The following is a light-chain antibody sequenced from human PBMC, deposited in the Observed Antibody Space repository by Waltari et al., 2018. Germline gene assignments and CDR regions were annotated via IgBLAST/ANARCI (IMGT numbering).Light chain of an antibody. Sequence: SYVLTQPPSVSVAPGQTARISCGGYNIASKSVHWYQQKPGQAPVLVVYDDSDRPSGIPERFSGSNSGNTATLTISRVEAGDEADYYCQVWDSSSDHRVFGGGTKLTVL. J-gene: IGLJ3*02. CDR1: NIASKS. V-gene: IGLV3-21*02. CDR3: QVWDSSSDHRV. CDR2: DDS.